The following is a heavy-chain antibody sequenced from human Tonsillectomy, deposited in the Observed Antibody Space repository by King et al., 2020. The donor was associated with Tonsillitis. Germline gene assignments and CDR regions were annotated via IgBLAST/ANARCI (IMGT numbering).Heavy chain of an antibody. CDR3: ARVRLSLFDY. CDR2: INHSGST. Sequence: VQLPQWGAGLLKPSETLSLTCAVYGGSFSGYYWSWIRQPPGKGLEWIGEINHSGSTNYNPSLKSRVTISVDTSKNQFSLKLSSVTAADTAVYYCARVRLSLFDYWGQGTLVTVSS. D-gene: IGHD2-15*01. J-gene: IGHJ4*02. V-gene: IGHV4-34*01. CDR1: GGSFSGYY.